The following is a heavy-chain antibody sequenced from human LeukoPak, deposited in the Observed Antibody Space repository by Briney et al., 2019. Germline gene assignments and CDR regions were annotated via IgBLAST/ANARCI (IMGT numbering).Heavy chain of an antibody. CDR1: GXSFSAYY. J-gene: IGHJ5*02. V-gene: IGHV4-59*08. CDR3: ARSGVTALSWVDP. CDR2: ISYSGST. Sequence: SETLSLTCAVYGXSFSAYYWTWIRQPPGKGLEWIGYISYSGSTNYNPSLKSRITISVDTSKNQFSLKLSSVTAADTAVYYCARSGVTALSWVDPWGQGTLVTVSS. D-gene: IGHD2-21*02.